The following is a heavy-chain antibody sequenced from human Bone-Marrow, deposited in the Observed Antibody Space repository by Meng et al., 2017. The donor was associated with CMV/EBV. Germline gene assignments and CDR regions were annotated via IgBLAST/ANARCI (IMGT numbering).Heavy chain of an antibody. CDR1: GFTFSSYA. J-gene: IGHJ6*02. CDR2: IYSGGSST. CDR3: ARVDWDFWSGGGMDV. Sequence: LSLTCAASGFTFSSYAMSWVRQAPGKGLEWVSVIYSGGSSTYYADSVKGRFTISRDNSKNTLYLQMNSLRAEDTAVYYCARVDWDFWSGGGMDVWGQGTTVTVSS. V-gene: IGHV3-23*03. D-gene: IGHD3-3*01.